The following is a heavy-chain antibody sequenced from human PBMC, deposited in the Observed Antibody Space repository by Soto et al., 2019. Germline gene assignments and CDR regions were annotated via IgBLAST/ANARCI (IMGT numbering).Heavy chain of an antibody. V-gene: IGHV4-39*01. CDR1: GDSINSNFYY. CDR2: IFKSGNA. D-gene: IGHD2-21*02. Sequence: QLQLRESGPALLRPAETLSLSCTVSGDSINSNFYYWAWVRQSPGKGPEWIGSIFKSGNAYYHASVKSRVTMSIDTSNNQVSQRLTSVTAAETCGYYCARHSLFQPRVTEGAWFGTWGQGRLVTVSS. J-gene: IGHJ5*02. CDR3: ARHSLFQPRVTEGAWFGT.